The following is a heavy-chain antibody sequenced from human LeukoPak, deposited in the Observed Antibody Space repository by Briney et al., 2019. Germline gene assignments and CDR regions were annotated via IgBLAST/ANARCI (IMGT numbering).Heavy chain of an antibody. Sequence: GGSLRLSCAASGFILDTFCMNWVRQAPGKGLEWVSSISSSGSYIYYADSVKGRFTISRDTAKKSLYLQMDSLRVEDTGVYFCARTDDFWSGYSDYWGQGILVTVSS. J-gene: IGHJ4*02. V-gene: IGHV3-21*01. D-gene: IGHD3-3*01. CDR3: ARTDDFWSGYSDY. CDR2: ISSSGSYI. CDR1: GFILDTFC.